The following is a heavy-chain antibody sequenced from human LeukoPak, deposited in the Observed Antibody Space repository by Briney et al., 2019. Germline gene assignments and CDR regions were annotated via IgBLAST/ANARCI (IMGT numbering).Heavy chain of an antibody. V-gene: IGHV3-7*01. D-gene: IGHD4-17*01. Sequence: GGSLRLSCAASGFTFSSCWMSWVRQAPGKGLEWVANIKQDGSEKYYVDSVKGRFTISRDNAQNSLYLQMNSLRVEDTALYYCARDYYGDYSIDYWGQGALVTVSS. CDR2: IKQDGSEK. CDR1: GFTFSSCW. J-gene: IGHJ4*02. CDR3: ARDYYGDYSIDY.